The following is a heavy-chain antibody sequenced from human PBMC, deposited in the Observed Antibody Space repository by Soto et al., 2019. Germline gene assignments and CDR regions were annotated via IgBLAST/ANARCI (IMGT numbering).Heavy chain of an antibody. Sequence: PGGSLRLSCAASGFTFNDFYMSWIRQAPGKGLEWLAYIDGGAINIYITDSVKGRFTISRDNAENSMYLQMDSLRPEDTAVFYCTRDPFFGAFDYWGQGALVTVS. CDR3: TRDPFFGAFDY. D-gene: IGHD3-10*01. V-gene: IGHV3-11*04. CDR1: GFTFNDFY. CDR2: IDGGAINI. J-gene: IGHJ4*02.